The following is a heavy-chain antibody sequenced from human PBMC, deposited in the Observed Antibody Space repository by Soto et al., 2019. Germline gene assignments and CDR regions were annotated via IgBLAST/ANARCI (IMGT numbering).Heavy chain of an antibody. V-gene: IGHV1-46*01. CDR1: GYTFTSYY. J-gene: IGHJ4*02. CDR3: ARAPDPKTGHSWSRSLDD. D-gene: IGHD6-13*01. Sequence: ASVKVSCKASGYTFTSYYMHWVRQAPGQGLEWMGIINPSGGSTSYAQKFQGRVTMTRDTSTSTVYMELSSLRSEDTAVYYCARAPDPKTGHSWSRSLDDWGQGTLDTVCS. CDR2: INPSGGST.